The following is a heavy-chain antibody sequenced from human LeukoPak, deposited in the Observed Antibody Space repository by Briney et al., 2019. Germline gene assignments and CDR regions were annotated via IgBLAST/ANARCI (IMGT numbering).Heavy chain of an antibody. CDR3: ARGRKYTPGYRVTELGSGYSDY. CDR2: INHSGST. D-gene: IGHD3-9*01. V-gene: IGHV4-34*01. Sequence: PSETLSLTCAVYGGSFSGYYWSWIRQPPGKGLEWIGEINHSGSTNYNPSLKSRVTISVDTSKNQFSLKLSSVTAADTAVYYCARGRKYTPGYRVTELGSGYSDYWGQGTLVTVSS. CDR1: GGSFSGYY. J-gene: IGHJ4*02.